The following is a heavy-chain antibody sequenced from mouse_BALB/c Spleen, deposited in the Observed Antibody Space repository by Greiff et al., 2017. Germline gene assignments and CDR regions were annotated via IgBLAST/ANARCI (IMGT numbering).Heavy chain of an antibody. CDR1: GFTFSSFG. CDR3: AREAYSLMDY. V-gene: IGHV5-17*02. Sequence: DVMLVESGGGLVQPGGSRKLSCAASGFTFSSFGMHWVRQAPEKGLEWVAYISSGSSTIYYADTVKGRFTISRDNPKNTLFLQMTSLRSEDTAMYYCAREAYSLMDYWGQGTSVTVSS. D-gene: IGHD2-10*01. J-gene: IGHJ4*01. CDR2: ISSGSSTI.